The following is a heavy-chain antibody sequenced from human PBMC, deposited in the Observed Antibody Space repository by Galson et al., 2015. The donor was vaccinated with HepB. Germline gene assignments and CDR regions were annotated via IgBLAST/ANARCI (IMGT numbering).Heavy chain of an antibody. CDR2: VSSSSSYI. V-gene: IGHV3-21*01. CDR1: GFTFSSYS. Sequence: SLRLSCAASGFTFSSYSMNWVCQAPGKGLEWVSFVSSSSSYIYYADSLKGRFTISRDNAKNSLYLQMNSLRAEDTAVYYCARDPYCSGGTCYLDFWGQGTLVTVSS. J-gene: IGHJ4*02. D-gene: IGHD2-15*01. CDR3: ARDPYCSGGTCYLDF.